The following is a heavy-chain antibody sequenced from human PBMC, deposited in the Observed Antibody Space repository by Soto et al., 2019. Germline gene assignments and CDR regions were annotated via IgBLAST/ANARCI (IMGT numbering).Heavy chain of an antibody. CDR3: ARFYFGSDP. CDR1: GFTFSSFG. Sequence: QVQLVESGGGVVQPGRSLRLSCAASGFTFSSFGMHWVRQAPGKGLEWVAVIWHDGSKKYHADSVKGRFTISRDNSKNMVYLQMNSLRVEDTAVYYFARFYFGSDPWGPGTLVTVS. V-gene: IGHV3-33*01. CDR2: IWHDGSKK. D-gene: IGHD3-10*01. J-gene: IGHJ5*02.